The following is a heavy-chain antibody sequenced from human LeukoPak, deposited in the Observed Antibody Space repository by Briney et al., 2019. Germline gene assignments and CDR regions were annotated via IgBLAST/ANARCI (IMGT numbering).Heavy chain of an antibody. CDR2: ISYDGSNK. J-gene: IGHJ6*04. CDR1: GFTFSSYA. V-gene: IGHV3-30*04. D-gene: IGHD6-13*01. Sequence: PGGSLRLSCAASGFTFSSYAMHWVRQAPGKGLEWVAVISYDGSNKYYADSVKGRFTISRDNSKNTLYLQMNSLRAEDTAVYYCARDKPGIAAPDVWGKGTTATVSS. CDR3: ARDKPGIAAPDV.